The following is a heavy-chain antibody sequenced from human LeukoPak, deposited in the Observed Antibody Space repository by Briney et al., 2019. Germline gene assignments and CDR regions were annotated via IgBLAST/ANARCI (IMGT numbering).Heavy chain of an antibody. Sequence: GGSLRLSCAASGFTFSTYGMHWVRQAPGKGLEWVAFIRYDGSIKYYADSVKGRFTISRDNSKHTLYLQMSSLRAEDTAVYYCARGGYYNILTGFYNKLLAFDSWGQGTLVTVSS. V-gene: IGHV3-30*02. J-gene: IGHJ4*02. CDR3: ARGGYYNILTGFYNKLLAFDS. D-gene: IGHD3-9*01. CDR1: GFTFSTYG. CDR2: IRYDGSIK.